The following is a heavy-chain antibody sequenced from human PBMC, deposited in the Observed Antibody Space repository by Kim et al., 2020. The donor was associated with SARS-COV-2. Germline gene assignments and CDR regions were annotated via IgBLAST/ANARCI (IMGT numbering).Heavy chain of an antibody. J-gene: IGHJ6*02. V-gene: IGHV3-53*01. CDR3: ARGLVGSSGGYGMHV. CDR1: GFTVSRNY. Sequence: GGSLRLSCAASGFTVSRNYMSWVRQAPGKGLEWVSVIYSGGSTYYADSVKGRFTISRDNSKNTLYLQMNSLRAEDTAVYYCARGLVGSSGGYGMHVWGQGTTVTVSS. CDR2: IYSGGST. D-gene: IGHD6-13*01.